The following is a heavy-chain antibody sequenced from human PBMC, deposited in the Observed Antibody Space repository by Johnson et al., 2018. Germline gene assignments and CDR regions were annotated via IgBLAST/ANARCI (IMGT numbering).Heavy chain of an antibody. CDR1: GFTFSTPA. CDR3: SRDTPFLGKFSTYYMNI. V-gene: IGHV3-30-3*01. J-gene: IGHJ6*03. Sequence: QVQLVEAGGGVVQPGRSLGLSCAASGFTFSTPALHWVRQAPGKGLEWVAAISFDGTFNYYTDSVNGRFTISTDNSKNTLYVQMYSLRAEDTAVYYCSRDTPFLGKFSTYYMNIWGKGTTVTVSS. D-gene: IGHD3-16*02. CDR2: ISFDGTFN.